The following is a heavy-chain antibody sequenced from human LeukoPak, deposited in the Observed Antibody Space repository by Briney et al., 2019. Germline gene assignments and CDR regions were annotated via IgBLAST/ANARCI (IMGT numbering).Heavy chain of an antibody. CDR3: ARGLAYCGGDCYQTDAFDI. CDR2: MNPNSGNT. Sequence: ASVKVSCEASGYTFTSYDINWVRQATGQGLEWMGWMNPNSGNTGYAQKFQGRVTMTRNTSISTAYMELSSLRSEDTAVYYCARGLAYCGGDCYQTDAFDIWGQGTMVTVSS. J-gene: IGHJ3*02. CDR1: GYTFTSYD. D-gene: IGHD2-21*02. V-gene: IGHV1-8*01.